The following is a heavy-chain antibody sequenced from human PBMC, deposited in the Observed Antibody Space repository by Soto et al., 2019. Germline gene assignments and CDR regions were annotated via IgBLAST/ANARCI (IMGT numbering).Heavy chain of an antibody. J-gene: IGHJ4*02. Sequence: AVMVSCKASGGTFSSYTISWVRQAPGQGLEWMGRIIPILGNTNYAQKLQGRVTMTTDTSTSTAYMELRSLRSDDTAVYYCARDVNNYYDSSGFSDGYWGQGTLVIVSS. V-gene: IGHV1-69*08. CDR1: GGTFSSYT. CDR2: IIPILGNT. CDR3: ARDVNNYYDSSGFSDGY. D-gene: IGHD3-22*01.